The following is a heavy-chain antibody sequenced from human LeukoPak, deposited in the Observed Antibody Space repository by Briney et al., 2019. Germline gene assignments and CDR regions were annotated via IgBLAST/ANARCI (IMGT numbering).Heavy chain of an antibody. J-gene: IGHJ4*02. D-gene: IGHD1-7*01. CDR3: ARANNWNYALGY. CDR2: ISAYNGNT. V-gene: IGHV1-18*01. CDR1: GYTFTSYG. Sequence: GASVKVSCKASGYTFTSYGISWVRQAPGQGLEWMGWISAYNGNTNYGQKFQGRVTMTTDTSTGTAYMELRSLRSDDTAMYYCARANNWNYALGYWGQGTLVTVSS.